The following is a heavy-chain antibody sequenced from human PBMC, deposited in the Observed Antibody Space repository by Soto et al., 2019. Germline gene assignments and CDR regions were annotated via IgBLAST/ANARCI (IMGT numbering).Heavy chain of an antibody. V-gene: IGHV2-5*02. D-gene: IGHD3-3*01. CDR2: IYWDDQK. CDR3: AHDRGVTWSGYFDF. J-gene: IGHJ2*01. Sequence: QITLKESGPPLVKPTQTLTLTCSFSGFSFTTTQVGVGWIRQPPGKALEWLALIYWDDQKHYSQSLRNRLSITKDTSKNQVVLTMTNMDPVDTAMYFCAHDRGVTWSGYFDFWGRGSLVTVSS. CDR1: GFSFTTTQVG.